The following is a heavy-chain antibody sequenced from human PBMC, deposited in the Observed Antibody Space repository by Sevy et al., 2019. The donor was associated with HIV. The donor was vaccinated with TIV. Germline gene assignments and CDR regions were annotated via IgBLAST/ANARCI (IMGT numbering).Heavy chain of an antibody. V-gene: IGHV3-30*18. Sequence: GGSLRLSCAASGFTFSSYGMHWVRQAPGKGLEWVAVISYDGSNKYYVDSVKGRFTISRDNSKNTLYLQMNSLRAEDTAVYYCAKDTRDGYYDYWGQGTLVTVSS. CDR1: GFTFSSYG. J-gene: IGHJ4*02. CDR2: ISYDGSNK. CDR3: AKDTRDGYYDY.